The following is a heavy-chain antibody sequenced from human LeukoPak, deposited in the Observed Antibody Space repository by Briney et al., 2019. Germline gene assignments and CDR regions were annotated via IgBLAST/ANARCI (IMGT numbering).Heavy chain of an antibody. V-gene: IGHV4-31*03. J-gene: IGHJ6*03. CDR1: GGSISSGTYF. CDR3: ARGRHDITMIVVDMSSVSYYMDV. Sequence: SETLSLTCTVSGGSISSGTYFWTWVRQHPGKGLEWIGYIYYSASTYYNPSLKSRLTISVDTSKNQFSLKLMSVTAADTAVYYCARGRHDITMIVVDMSSVSYYMDVWGKGTTVTVS. CDR2: IYYSAST. D-gene: IGHD3-22*01.